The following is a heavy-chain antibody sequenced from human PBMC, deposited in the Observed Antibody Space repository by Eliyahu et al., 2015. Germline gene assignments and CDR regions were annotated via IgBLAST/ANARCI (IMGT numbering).Heavy chain of an antibody. CDR3: AKARPDSSGSYDY. J-gene: IGHJ4*02. D-gene: IGHD3-22*01. Sequence: EVQLLESGGGLVQPGGSLRLSCAASGXPFSSYAMGWVRQAPGKGLEWVSAISGSGGSTYYADSVKGRFTISRDNSKNTLYLQMNSLRAEDTAVYYCAKARPDSSGSYDYWGQGTLVTVSS. CDR2: ISGSGGST. CDR1: GXPFSSYA. V-gene: IGHV3-23*01.